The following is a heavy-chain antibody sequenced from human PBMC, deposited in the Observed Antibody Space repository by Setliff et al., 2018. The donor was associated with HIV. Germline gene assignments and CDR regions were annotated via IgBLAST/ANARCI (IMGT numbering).Heavy chain of an antibody. CDR1: GASFPNSNYY. Sequence: SETLSLTCTVSGASFPNSNYYWGWVRQSPGKGLEWIGSVHSSGTAYYKPSLKSRVVISVDASRSQFSLKLRSVTAADTAVYYCARHKTNYDFYAFDIWGRGTMVTVSS. V-gene: IGHV4-39*01. D-gene: IGHD3-3*01. J-gene: IGHJ3*02. CDR2: VHSSGTA. CDR3: ARHKTNYDFYAFDI.